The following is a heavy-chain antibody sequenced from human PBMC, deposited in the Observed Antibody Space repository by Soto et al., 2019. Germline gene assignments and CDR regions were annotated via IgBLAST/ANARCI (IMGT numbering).Heavy chain of an antibody. CDR2: IYHSGST. D-gene: IGHD2-2*01. CDR3: ARTIVVVQAPKDNWFEP. J-gene: IGHJ5*02. CDR1: APSIRSSNS. Sequence: PSQTXSLTCAVSAPSIRSSNSWSCVRQPPGKGLEWIGEIYHSGSTNYNRSLKSRVTISVDKSKNQLSLKVRYVNAEEKAVYYCARTIVVVQAPKDNWFEPWGQGTLVKVSS. V-gene: IGHV4-4*02.